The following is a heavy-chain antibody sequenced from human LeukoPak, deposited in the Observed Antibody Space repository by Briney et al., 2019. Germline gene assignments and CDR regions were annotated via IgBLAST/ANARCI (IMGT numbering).Heavy chain of an antibody. Sequence: GGSLRLSCAVSGFTFTNYGMLWVRQAPGKGLEWVAFIRYDGSHNYYADSVKGRFTISRDISKNRLFLQMNSLRPEDTAVYYCAKDKGGARIYFDSWGQGTLVTVSS. CDR3: AKDKGGARIYFDS. CDR2: IRYDGSHN. J-gene: IGHJ4*02. D-gene: IGHD1-26*01. CDR1: GFTFTNYG. V-gene: IGHV3-30*02.